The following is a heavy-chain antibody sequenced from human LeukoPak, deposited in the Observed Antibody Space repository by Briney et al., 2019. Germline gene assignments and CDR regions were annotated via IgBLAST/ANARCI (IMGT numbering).Heavy chain of an antibody. V-gene: IGHV4-34*01. CDR3: ARGPGSSWAFDY. Sequence: SETLSLTCAVYGGSFSGYYWSWIRQPPGKGLEWIGEINHSGSTNYNPSLKSRVTISVDTSKNQFPLKLSSVTAADTAVYYCARGPGSSWAFDYWGQGTLVTVSS. J-gene: IGHJ4*02. CDR1: GGSFSGYY. CDR2: INHSGST. D-gene: IGHD6-13*01.